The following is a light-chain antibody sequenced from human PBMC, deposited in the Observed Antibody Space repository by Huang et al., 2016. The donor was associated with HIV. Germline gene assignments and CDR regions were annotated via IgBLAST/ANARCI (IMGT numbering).Light chain of an antibody. J-gene: IGKJ1*01. CDR3: QQYNNWPWT. CDR1: QSVSSN. Sequence: EIVMTQSPGTLSESPGERVTLSCRASQSVSSNLGGYQQKPGQAPRLLIYGASTSAPGIPGRFSGSGSGTDFTLTISILQSEDFAVYYCQQYNNWPWTFGQGTKVEI. V-gene: IGKV3D-15*01. CDR2: GAS.